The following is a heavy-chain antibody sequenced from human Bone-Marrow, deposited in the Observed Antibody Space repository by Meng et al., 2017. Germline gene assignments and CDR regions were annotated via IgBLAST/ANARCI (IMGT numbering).Heavy chain of an antibody. J-gene: IGHJ4*02. Sequence: SVNVSCKASGGTFSSYAISWVRQAPGHGLEWMGGIIPIFGTANYAQKFQGRVTITADESTSTAYMELSSLRSEDTAVYYCARELWFGESHFDYWGQGTLVTVSS. CDR1: GGTFSSYA. V-gene: IGHV1-69*13. CDR3: ARELWFGESHFDY. CDR2: IIPIFGTA. D-gene: IGHD3-10*01.